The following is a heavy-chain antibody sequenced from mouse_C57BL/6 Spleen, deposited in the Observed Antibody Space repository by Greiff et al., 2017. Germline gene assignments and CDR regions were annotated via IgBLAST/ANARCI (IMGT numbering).Heavy chain of an antibody. J-gene: IGHJ4*01. CDR2: ISDGGSYT. D-gene: IGHD2-3*01. Sequence: EVKVVESGGGLVKPGGSLKLSCAASGFTFSSYAMSWVRQTPEKRLEWVATISDGGSYTYYPDNVKGRFTISRDNAKNNLYLQMSHLKSEDTAMYYCARDGVTRGAMDYWGQGTSVTVSS. CDR3: ARDGVTRGAMDY. CDR1: GFTFSSYA. V-gene: IGHV5-4*01.